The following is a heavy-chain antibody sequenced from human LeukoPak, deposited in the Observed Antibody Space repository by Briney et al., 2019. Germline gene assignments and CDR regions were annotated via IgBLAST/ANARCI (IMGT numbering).Heavy chain of an antibody. CDR3: AKAGGSSWAVLDY. CDR1: GFSFSSNG. Sequence: GGPLRLSCAASGFSFSSNGMHWVRQAPGKGLEWVAFIRFDGSNTYYADSVKGRLTISRDTSKNTLYLQMNSLRPEDTAVYYCAKAGGSSWAVLDYWGQGTLVTVSS. CDR2: IRFDGSNT. J-gene: IGHJ4*02. D-gene: IGHD6-13*01. V-gene: IGHV3-30*02.